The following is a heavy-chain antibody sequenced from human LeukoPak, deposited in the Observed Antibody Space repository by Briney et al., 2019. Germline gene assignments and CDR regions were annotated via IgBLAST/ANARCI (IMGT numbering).Heavy chain of an antibody. CDR1: GGSISSGGYY. CDR2: IYYSGST. CDR3: ARAPKRADILTGYYHPGYFDL. D-gene: IGHD3-9*01. V-gene: IGHV4-31*03. J-gene: IGHJ2*01. Sequence: PSETLSLTCTVSGGSISSGGYYWSWIRQHPGKGLEWIGYIYYSGSTYYNPSLKSRITISVDTSKNQFSLKLSSVTAADTAVFYCARAPKRADILTGYYHPGYFDLWGRGTLVTVSS.